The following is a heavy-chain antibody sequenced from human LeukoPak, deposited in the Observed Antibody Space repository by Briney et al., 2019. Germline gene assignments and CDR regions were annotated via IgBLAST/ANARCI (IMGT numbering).Heavy chain of an antibody. V-gene: IGHV1-8*02. CDR3: ASTSYYYDSSGYVN. D-gene: IGHD3-22*01. Sequence: ASVKVSCKASGYTFTGYYMHWVRQAPGQGLEWMGWMNPDSGNTGYAQKFQGRVTMTRNTSISAAYMELSSLRSEDTAVYYCASTSYYYDSSGYVNWGQGTLVTVSS. CDR2: MNPDSGNT. J-gene: IGHJ4*02. CDR1: GYTFTGYY.